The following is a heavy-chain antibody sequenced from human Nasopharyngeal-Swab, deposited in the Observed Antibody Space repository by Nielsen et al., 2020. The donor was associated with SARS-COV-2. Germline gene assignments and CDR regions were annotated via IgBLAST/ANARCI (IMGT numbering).Heavy chain of an antibody. J-gene: IGHJ4*02. CDR1: GFTFDDYA. Sequence: GGSLRLSCAASGFTFDDYAMHWFRQAPGKGLEWVSLISGDGGSTYYADSVKGRFTISRDNSKNSLYLQMNSLRTEDTALYYCAKDMKALGYDFWSGPLDYWGQGTLVTVSS. CDR3: AKDMKALGYDFWSGPLDY. V-gene: IGHV3-43*02. CDR2: ISGDGGST. D-gene: IGHD3-3*01.